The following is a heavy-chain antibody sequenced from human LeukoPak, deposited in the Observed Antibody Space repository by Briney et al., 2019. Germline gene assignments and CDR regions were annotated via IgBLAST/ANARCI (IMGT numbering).Heavy chain of an antibody. CDR2: ISSSSSYI. J-gene: IGHJ6*03. CDR3: AKAKLGSMVRGVLRYYYYYMDA. D-gene: IGHD3-10*01. Sequence: GGSLRLSCAASGFTFSIYSMNWVRQAPGKGLEWVSSISSSSSYIYYADSVKGRFTISRDNAKNSLYLQMNSLRAEDTAVYYCAKAKLGSMVRGVLRYYYYYMDAWGKGTAVTVSS. CDR1: GFTFSIYS. V-gene: IGHV3-21*01.